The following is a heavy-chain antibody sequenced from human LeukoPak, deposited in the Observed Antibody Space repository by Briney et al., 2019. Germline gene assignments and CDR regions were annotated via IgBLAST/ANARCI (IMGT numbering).Heavy chain of an antibody. Sequence: ASVKVSCKASGYIFTNYDINWVRQATGQGPEWMGWINADSGNTGFAQEFQGRVTMTRDTSISTAYMELSSLRSEDTAVYYCARSHFGNTRQGMDVWGQGTTVTVSS. CDR3: ARSHFGNTRQGMDV. J-gene: IGHJ6*02. CDR1: GYIFTNYD. CDR2: INADSGNT. V-gene: IGHV1-8*01. D-gene: IGHD3-10*01.